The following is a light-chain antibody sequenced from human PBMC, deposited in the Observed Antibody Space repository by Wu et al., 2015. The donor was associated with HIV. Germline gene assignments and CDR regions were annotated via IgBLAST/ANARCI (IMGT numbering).Light chain of an antibody. J-gene: IGKJ5*01. CDR2: GAS. CDR1: QSVSSSY. V-gene: IGKV3-20*01. CDR3: QQFDIAPIT. Sequence: EIVLTQSPGTLSLSPGERATLSCRASQSVSSSYLAWYQQKPGQAPRLLIYGASSRATGIPDRFSGSGSGTDFTLTISRLEPEDCAVYYCQQFDIAPITFGQGTRLDIK.